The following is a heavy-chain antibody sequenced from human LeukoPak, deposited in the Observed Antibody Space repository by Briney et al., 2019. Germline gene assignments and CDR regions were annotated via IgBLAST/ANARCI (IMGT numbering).Heavy chain of an antibody. Sequence: GGSLRLSCAASGFTFDEYAMTWVRQAPGKGLEWVSLVNWDGSRTYYADSVKGRFTISRDNAKNSLYLQMNSLRAEDMALYYCAKDRLSGYSGGVIDYWGQGTLVTVSS. CDR1: GFTFDEYA. D-gene: IGHD5-12*01. CDR3: AKDRLSGYSGGVIDY. CDR2: VNWDGSRT. J-gene: IGHJ4*02. V-gene: IGHV3-43D*03.